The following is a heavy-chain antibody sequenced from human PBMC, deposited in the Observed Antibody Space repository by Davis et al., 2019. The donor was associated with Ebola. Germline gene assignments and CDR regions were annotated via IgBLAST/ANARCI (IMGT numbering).Heavy chain of an antibody. J-gene: IGHJ4*02. D-gene: IGHD2-8*01. Sequence: PGGSLRLSCAASGFTFSAFGMHWVRQAPGKGLEWVAFIRFDGTLGFYADSMKGRFTISRDNSNNKLFLQMNNLTPEDTALYYCAKDRCTNGICYALPADYWGQGTLVTVSS. V-gene: IGHV3-30*02. CDR3: AKDRCTNGICYALPADY. CDR2: IRFDGTLG. CDR1: GFTFSAFG.